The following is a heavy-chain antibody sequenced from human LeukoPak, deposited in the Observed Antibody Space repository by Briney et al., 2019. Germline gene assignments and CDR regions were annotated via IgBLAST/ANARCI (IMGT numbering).Heavy chain of an antibody. J-gene: IGHJ4*02. D-gene: IGHD4-23*01. CDR1: GFTFSSYA. V-gene: IGHV3-23*01. Sequence: PGGSLTLSCAGSGFTFSSYAMSWVRQAPGQGLEWVSVISDSGDYTSYADSVRGRFTISRDNSRNTLYLQMNNVRAEDTAVYYCAKPLEKYTYGGNFDYWGQGILVTVSS. CDR3: AKPLEKYTYGGNFDY. CDR2: ISDSGDYT.